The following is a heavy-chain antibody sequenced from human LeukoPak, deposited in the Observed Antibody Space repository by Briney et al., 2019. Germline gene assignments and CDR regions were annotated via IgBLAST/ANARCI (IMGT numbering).Heavy chain of an antibody. CDR1: GFTFSSYG. CDR3: ARVSPDYGGNSDYYFGMDV. CDR2: IWYDGSNK. Sequence: PGGSLRLSCAASGFTFSSYGMHRVRQAPGKGLEWVAVIWYDGSNKYYADSVKGRFTISRDNAKNTLYLQMNSLRAGDTAVYYCARVSPDYGGNSDYYFGMDVWGQGTTVTVSS. V-gene: IGHV3-33*01. J-gene: IGHJ6*02. D-gene: IGHD4-23*01.